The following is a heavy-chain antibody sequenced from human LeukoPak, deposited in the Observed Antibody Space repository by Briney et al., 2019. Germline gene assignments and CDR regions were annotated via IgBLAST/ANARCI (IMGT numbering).Heavy chain of an antibody. Sequence: GGSLRLSCAASGFTFSTFKMNWVRQAPGKGLEWVSSISSDSDYISYSDSVKGRFTIYRDNAKNSLKLQMNSLRPEDTAVYYCATATYWGQGTLVTVSS. CDR2: ISSDSDYI. V-gene: IGHV3-21*04. CDR3: ATATY. D-gene: IGHD3-16*01. CDR1: GFTFSTFK. J-gene: IGHJ4*02.